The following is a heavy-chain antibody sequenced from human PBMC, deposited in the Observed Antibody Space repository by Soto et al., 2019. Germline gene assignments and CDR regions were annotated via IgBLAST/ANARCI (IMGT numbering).Heavy chain of an antibody. CDR1: GDSISSDKW. CDR3: ARGERPQQRDY. V-gene: IGHV4-4*02. CDR2: IHHSGNS. Sequence: QVQLQESGPGLVKPSGTLSLTCAVSGDSISSDKWWSWVRQPPGKGLEWIGEIHHSGNSNYNPSLKSRVIISVDKTKNQFSLKLSSVTAADTAVYYCARGERPQQRDYWGQGTLVTVSS. D-gene: IGHD6-13*01. J-gene: IGHJ4*02.